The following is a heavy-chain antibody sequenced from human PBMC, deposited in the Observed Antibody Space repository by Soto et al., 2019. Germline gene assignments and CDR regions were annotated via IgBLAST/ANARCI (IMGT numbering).Heavy chain of an antibody. CDR2: ISYDGSNK. CDR3: AKVGSGYHSELGMDV. CDR1: GFTFSSYC. Sequence: GGSLRLSCAASGFTFSSYCMHWVRQAPCKGLEWVAVISYDGSNKYYADSVKGRFTISRDNSKIPLYLQMNILRAEDTAVYYCAKVGSGYHSELGMDVWGRLTTFAVCS. V-gene: IGHV3-30*18. J-gene: IGHJ6*02. D-gene: IGHD5-12*01.